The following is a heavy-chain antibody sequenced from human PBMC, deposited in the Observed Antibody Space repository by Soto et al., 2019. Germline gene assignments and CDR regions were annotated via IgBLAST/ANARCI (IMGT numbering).Heavy chain of an antibody. Sequence: EVQLVESGGGLVQPVGSLRLSCAASGLNLGSYWMHWVRQAPGKGLVWVSRINDYGTTINYAESVEGRFTISRDDANSEVYLQLTNLSAEDTAVYYCARGGLEPFDYWGQRALVTASS. V-gene: IGHV3-74*01. J-gene: IGHJ4*02. D-gene: IGHD1-1*01. CDR2: INDYGTTI. CDR1: GLNLGSYW. CDR3: ARGGLEPFDY.